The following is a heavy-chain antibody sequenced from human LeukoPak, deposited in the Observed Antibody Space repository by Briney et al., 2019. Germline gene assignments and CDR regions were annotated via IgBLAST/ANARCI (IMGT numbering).Heavy chain of an antibody. CDR2: VNPRNGGT. CDR1: GYDFTGYY. Sequence: ASVKVSCKASGYDFTGYYVHWVRQAPGHGFEWMGWVNPRNGGTHYAQNFQGRVTITGDTSITTAYMELGSLTSDDTAVYYCATVLTQYWYFDLWGRGTLVTVSS. J-gene: IGHJ2*01. CDR3: ATVLTQYWYFDL. V-gene: IGHV1-2*02.